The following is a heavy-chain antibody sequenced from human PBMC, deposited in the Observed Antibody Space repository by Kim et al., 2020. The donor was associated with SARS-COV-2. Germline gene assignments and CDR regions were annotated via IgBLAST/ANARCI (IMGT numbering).Heavy chain of an antibody. Sequence: ASVKVSCKASGYTFTSYDINWVRQATGQGLEWMGWMNPNSGNTGYAQKFQGRVTMTRNTSISTAYMELSSLRSEDTAVYYCARDYGSGSSYYYGMDVWGQGTTVTVSS. CDR2: MNPNSGNT. D-gene: IGHD3-10*01. J-gene: IGHJ6*02. V-gene: IGHV1-8*01. CDR1: GYTFTSYD. CDR3: ARDYGSGSSYYYGMDV.